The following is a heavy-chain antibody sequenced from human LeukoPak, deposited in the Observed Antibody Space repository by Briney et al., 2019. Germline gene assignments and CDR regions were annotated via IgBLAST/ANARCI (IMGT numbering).Heavy chain of an antibody. CDR2: LNPNSGGT. J-gene: IGHJ4*02. CDR1: GYTFTGYY. CDR3: ARDPKYYDFWRGDY. V-gene: IGHV1-2*02. Sequence: ASVKVSCKASGYTFTGYYMHWVRQAPGQGLEWMGWLNPNSGGTHYAQNFQDRVTMTRDTSINTAYMELNSLRSDDTAVYYCARDPKYYDFWRGDYWGQGTLVTVSS. D-gene: IGHD3-3*01.